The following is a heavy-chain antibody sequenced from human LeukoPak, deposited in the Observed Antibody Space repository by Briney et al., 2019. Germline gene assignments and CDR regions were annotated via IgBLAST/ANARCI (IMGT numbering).Heavy chain of an antibody. V-gene: IGHV3-53*01. CDR3: ARTRIAAAGNWFDP. CDR1: GFTVSSNY. Sequence: GGSLRLSCAASGFTVSSNYMSWVRQAPGKGLEWVSVICSGGSTYYADSVKGRFTISRDNSKNTLYLQMNSLRAEDTAVYYCARTRIAAAGNWFDPWGQGTLVTVSS. J-gene: IGHJ5*02. CDR2: ICSGGST. D-gene: IGHD6-13*01.